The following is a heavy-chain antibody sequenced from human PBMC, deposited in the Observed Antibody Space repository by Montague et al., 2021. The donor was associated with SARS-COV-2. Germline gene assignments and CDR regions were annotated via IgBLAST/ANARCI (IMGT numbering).Heavy chain of an antibody. CDR2: IWYDGSNE. D-gene: IGHD1-26*01. CDR1: GFIFSSYG. V-gene: IGHV3-33*01. J-gene: IGHJ4*02. Sequence: SVRFSCAASGFIFSSYGMHWVRQAPGKGLEWVAHIWYDGSNENYVDSVKGRFTISRDNFKNTLYLQMNSLRAEDTAIYYCARGSVGGYYFDYWGQGTLVTVSS. CDR3: ARGSVGGYYFDY.